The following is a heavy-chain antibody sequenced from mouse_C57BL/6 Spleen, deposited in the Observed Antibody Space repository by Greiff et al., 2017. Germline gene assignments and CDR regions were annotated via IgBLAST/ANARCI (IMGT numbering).Heavy chain of an antibody. CDR2: FYPGSGSI. CDR3: AREGGYYLDY. Sequence: VQLQQSGAELVKPGASVKLSCKASGYTFTEYTIHWLKQRSGQGLEWIGWFYPGSGSIKYNEKFKSKATLTVDKSSSTAYMQLSSLTSEDSAGYYCAREGGYYLDYWGQGTTLTVSS. CDR1: GYTFTEYT. V-gene: IGHV1-62-2*01. D-gene: IGHD1-1*02. J-gene: IGHJ2*01.